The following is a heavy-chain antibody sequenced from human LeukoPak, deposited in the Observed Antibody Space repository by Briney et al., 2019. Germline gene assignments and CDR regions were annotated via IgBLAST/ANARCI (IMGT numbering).Heavy chain of an antibody. CDR1: GDSISNYY. Sequence: SETLSLTCTVSGDSISNYYWSWIRQPPGKGLEWIAYIHYSGDTNSNPSLKSRVTISIDTSKSQFSLKLSSVTAADTAVYYCARIRGYYYGMDVWGQGTTVTVSS. J-gene: IGHJ6*02. V-gene: IGHV4-59*12. D-gene: IGHD3-10*01. CDR2: IHYSGDT. CDR3: ARIRGYYYGMDV.